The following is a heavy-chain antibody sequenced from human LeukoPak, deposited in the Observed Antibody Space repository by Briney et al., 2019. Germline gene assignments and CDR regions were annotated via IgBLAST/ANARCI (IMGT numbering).Heavy chain of an antibody. CDR3: ARAMDV. Sequence: WVRQAPGKGLEWVANMKQDGSEKYYVDSVKGRFTISRDNAKNSLYLQMNSLRAEDTAVYYCARAMDVWGQGTTVTVSS. V-gene: IGHV3-7*03. CDR2: MKQDGSEK. J-gene: IGHJ6*02.